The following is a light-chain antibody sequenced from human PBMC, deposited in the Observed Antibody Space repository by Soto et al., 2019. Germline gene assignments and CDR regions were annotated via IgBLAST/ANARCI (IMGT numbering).Light chain of an antibody. Sequence: QSVLTQPASVSGSPGQSITISCTGTSSDVGGYNYVSWYQQHPGKAPKLMIYDVSNRPSGLSNRFSGSKSGNTASLIISGLQAEDEADYYCSSYTSSSTFYGFGTGTKVTVL. CDR1: SSDVGGYNY. CDR2: DVS. J-gene: IGLJ1*01. V-gene: IGLV2-14*01. CDR3: SSYTSSSTFYG.